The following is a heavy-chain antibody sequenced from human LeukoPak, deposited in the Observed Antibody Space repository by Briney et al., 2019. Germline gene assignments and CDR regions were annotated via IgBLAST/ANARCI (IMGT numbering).Heavy chain of an antibody. Sequence: KVXCXASGYTFTXYGISWVRQAPGQGLEWMGWISAYNGNTNYAQKLQGRVTMTTDTSTSTAYMELRSLRSDDTAVYYCARDADTAMVYYYYGMDVWGQGTTVTVSS. D-gene: IGHD5-18*01. V-gene: IGHV1-18*01. CDR2: ISAYNGNT. CDR3: ARDADTAMVYYYYGMDV. J-gene: IGHJ6*02. CDR1: GYTFTXYG.